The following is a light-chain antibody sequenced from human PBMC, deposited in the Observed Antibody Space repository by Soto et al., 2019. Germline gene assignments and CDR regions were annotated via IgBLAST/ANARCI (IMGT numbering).Light chain of an antibody. Sequence: QSVLTQPPSASGSPGQSVTISCTGTSSDVGGYNYVSWYQQHPGKAPKVMIYEVSKRPSGVPDRFSGSKSGNTASLTVSGLQAEDEADYYCNSYAGSNVDVFGTGTKLTVL. V-gene: IGLV2-8*01. J-gene: IGLJ1*01. CDR2: EVS. CDR1: SSDVGGYNY. CDR3: NSYAGSNVDV.